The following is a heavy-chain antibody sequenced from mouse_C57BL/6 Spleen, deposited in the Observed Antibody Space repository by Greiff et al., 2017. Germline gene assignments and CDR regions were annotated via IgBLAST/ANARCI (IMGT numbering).Heavy chain of an antibody. CDR3: AITVGEQLRLRDDYYAMDY. CDR1: GYTFTSYW. Sequence: VQLQQPGAELVKPGASVKVSCKASGYTFTSYWMHWVKQRPGQGLEWIGRIHPSDSDTNYNQKFKGKATLTVDKSSSTAYMQLSSLTSEDSAVYYCAITVGEQLRLRDDYYAMDYWGQGTSVTVSS. CDR2: IHPSDSDT. V-gene: IGHV1-74*01. D-gene: IGHD3-2*02. J-gene: IGHJ4*01.